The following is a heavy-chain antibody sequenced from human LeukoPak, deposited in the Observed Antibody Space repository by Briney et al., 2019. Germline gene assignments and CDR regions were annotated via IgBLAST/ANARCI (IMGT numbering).Heavy chain of an antibody. CDR2: ISGSGGST. CDR3: AKVRRGYSYGSSDY. V-gene: IGHV3-23*01. Sequence: GESLRLSCAASGFTFSSYAMSWVRQAPGKGLEWVSAISGSGGSTYYADSVKGRFTISRDNSKNTLYLQTNSLRAEDTAVYYCAKVRRGYSYGSSDYWGQGTLVTVSS. J-gene: IGHJ4*02. CDR1: GFTFSSYA. D-gene: IGHD5-18*01.